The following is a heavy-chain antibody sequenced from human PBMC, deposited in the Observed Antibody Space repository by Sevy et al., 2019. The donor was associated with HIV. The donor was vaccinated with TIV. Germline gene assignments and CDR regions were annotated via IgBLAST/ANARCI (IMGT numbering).Heavy chain of an antibody. J-gene: IGHJ4*02. CDR1: GFTFSSYA. V-gene: IGHV3-23*01. D-gene: IGHD6-13*01. CDR2: ISGSGGST. Sequence: GGSLRLSCAASGFTFSSYAMSWVRQAPGKGLEWVSAISGSGGSTYYADSVKGWFTISRDSSKNTLYLQMNSLRAEDTAVYYCAKAGGTGIAAAGQDYWGQGTLVTVSS. CDR3: AKAGGTGIAAAGQDY.